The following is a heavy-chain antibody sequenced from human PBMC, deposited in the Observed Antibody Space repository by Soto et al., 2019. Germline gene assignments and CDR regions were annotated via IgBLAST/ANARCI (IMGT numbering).Heavy chain of an antibody. V-gene: IGHV3-30*03. Sequence: QVQLVESGGGVVQPGRSLRLSCAASGFTFSSYGMHWVRQAPGKGLEWVAVISYDGSNKYYADSVKGRFNISRYNSKNTLYLQMNSLRAEDTAVYYCARSPYSVSYLAYFDYWGQGTLVTVSS. CDR3: ARSPYSVSYLAYFDY. CDR1: GFTFSSYG. CDR2: ISYDGSNK. J-gene: IGHJ4*02. D-gene: IGHD1-26*01.